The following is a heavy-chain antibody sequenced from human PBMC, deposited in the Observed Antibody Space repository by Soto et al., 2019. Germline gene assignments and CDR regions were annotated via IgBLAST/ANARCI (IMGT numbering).Heavy chain of an antibody. D-gene: IGHD4-4*01. J-gene: IGHJ2*01. CDR3: ARPLWRDDYNWGYFDL. CDR2: ISYDGSNK. V-gene: IGHV3-30-3*01. CDR1: GFTFSSYA. Sequence: QVQLVESGGGVVQPGRSLRLSCAASGFTFSSYAMHWVRQVPGKGLEWVAVISYDGSNKYYADSVKGRFTISRDNSKNTLYLPMNSLRAEATAVYYCARPLWRDDYNWGYFDLWGRGTLVTVSS.